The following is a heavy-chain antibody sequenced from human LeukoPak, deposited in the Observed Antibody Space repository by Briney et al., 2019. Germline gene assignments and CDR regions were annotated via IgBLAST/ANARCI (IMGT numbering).Heavy chain of an antibody. CDR2: ISGSGGST. CDR1: GLTLSSYA. D-gene: IGHD4-17*01. J-gene: IGHJ4*02. V-gene: IGHV3-23*01. CDR3: AEEDTVTPLDY. Sequence: GGSLRLSCAASGLTLSSYAMSCAPHARGRGVEGVSDISGSGGSTYYADSVRGVFNIARDNYKNTLYLQMNRRRAEDTAVYYCAEEDTVTPLDYWGQGTLVTVSS.